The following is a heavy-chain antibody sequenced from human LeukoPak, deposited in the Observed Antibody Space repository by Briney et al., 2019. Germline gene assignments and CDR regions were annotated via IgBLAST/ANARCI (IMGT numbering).Heavy chain of an antibody. D-gene: IGHD4-17*01. V-gene: IGHV4-39*01. CDR2: IYYSGST. J-gene: IGHJ4*02. CDR1: GGSISSSDYY. Sequence: PSETLSLTCTVSGGSISSSDYYWGWVRQPPGKGLEWIGTIYYSGSTFYNPSLKTRVTISVDKSKNQFSLKLSSVTAADTAVYYCARHFYRDSVPVDYWGQGTLVTVSS. CDR3: ARHFYRDSVPVDY.